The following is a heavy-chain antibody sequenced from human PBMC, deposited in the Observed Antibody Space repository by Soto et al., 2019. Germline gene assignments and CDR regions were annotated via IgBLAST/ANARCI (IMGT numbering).Heavy chain of an antibody. J-gene: IGHJ4*02. CDR3: WYSRDQPELDY. Sequence: PSETLSLTCTVSGGSISSSSCYWGWIRQPPGKGLEWIGSIYYSGSTYYNPSLKSRVTISVDTSKNQFSLKLSSVTAADTAVYNCWYSRDQPELDYWGQGTLVTVSS. D-gene: IGHD6-19*01. CDR2: IYYSGST. V-gene: IGHV4-39*01. CDR1: GGSISSSSCY.